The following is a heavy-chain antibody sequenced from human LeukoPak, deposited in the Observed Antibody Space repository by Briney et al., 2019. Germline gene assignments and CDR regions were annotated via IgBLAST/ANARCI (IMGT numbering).Heavy chain of an antibody. D-gene: IGHD3-10*01. Sequence: GSSVKVSCKASGGTFSSYAISWVRQAPGQGLEWMGRIIPILGIANYAQKFQGRVTITADKSTSTAYMELSSLRSEDTAVYYCARDELDGYYYYGMDVWSQGTTVTVSS. CDR3: ARDELDGYYYYGMDV. CDR1: GGTFSSYA. CDR2: IIPILGIA. V-gene: IGHV1-69*04. J-gene: IGHJ6*02.